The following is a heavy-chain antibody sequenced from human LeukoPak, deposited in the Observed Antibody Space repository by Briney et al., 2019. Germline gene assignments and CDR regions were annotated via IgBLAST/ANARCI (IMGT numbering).Heavy chain of an antibody. Sequence: ASVKVSCKASGYTFIGYYMHWMRQAPGQGLEWMGWINPNSGGTKYAQKFQGRVTMTRDTSISTAYMELSRLRSDDTAVYYCARYCSGTSCYGGFDYWGQGTLVTVSS. CDR3: ARYCSGTSCYGGFDY. V-gene: IGHV1-2*02. D-gene: IGHD2-2*01. CDR2: INPNSGGT. J-gene: IGHJ4*02. CDR1: GYTFIGYY.